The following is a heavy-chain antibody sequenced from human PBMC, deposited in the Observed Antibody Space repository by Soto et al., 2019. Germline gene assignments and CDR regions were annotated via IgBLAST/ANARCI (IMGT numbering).Heavy chain of an antibody. J-gene: IGHJ4*02. Sequence: PGGSLRLSCVASGFGFSSYEMTWIRQAPGKGLEWISYISSSGSAIYYADSVKGRFTISRDNAQHAVYLQMNSLRIDDTAPYYCASGIDYWGQGTLVTVSS. CDR2: ISSSGSAI. CDR1: GFGFSSYE. V-gene: IGHV3-48*03. CDR3: ASGIDY.